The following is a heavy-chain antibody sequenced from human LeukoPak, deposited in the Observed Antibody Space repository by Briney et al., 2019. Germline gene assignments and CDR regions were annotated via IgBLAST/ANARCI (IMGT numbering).Heavy chain of an antibody. V-gene: IGHV3-23*01. CDR2: ISGSGGST. CDR1: GFTFSSYA. D-gene: IGHD3-22*01. CDR3: AKVETYYHDSSGYYYGY. J-gene: IGHJ4*02. Sequence: PGGSLRLSCAASGFTFSSYAMSWVRQAPGKGLEWVSAISGSGGSTYYADSVKGRFTISRDNSKNTLYLQMNSLRAEDTAVYYCAKVETYYHDSSGYYYGYWGQGTLVTVSS.